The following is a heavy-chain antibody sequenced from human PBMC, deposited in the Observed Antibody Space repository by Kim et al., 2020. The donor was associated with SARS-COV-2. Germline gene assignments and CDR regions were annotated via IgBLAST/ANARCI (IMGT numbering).Heavy chain of an antibody. CDR1: GGSISSSSYY. CDR2: IYYSGST. CDR3: AREAYDSIAMGY. J-gene: IGHJ4*02. D-gene: IGHD3-22*01. Sequence: SETLSLTCTVSGGSISSSSYYWGWIRQPPGKGLEWIGSIYYSGSTYYNPSLKSRVTISVDTSKNQFSLKLSSVTAPDTAVYYCAREAYDSIAMGYCGQGTRVTVFS. V-gene: IGHV4-39*07.